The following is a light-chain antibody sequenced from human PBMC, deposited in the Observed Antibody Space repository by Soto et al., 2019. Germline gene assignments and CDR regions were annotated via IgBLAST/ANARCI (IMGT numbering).Light chain of an antibody. CDR2: LNTDGSH. CDR1: SGHSSYA. J-gene: IGLJ2*01. CDR3: QTWDTGTYVV. Sequence: QSVLTQSPSASASLGASVKLTCTLSSGHSSYAIAWHQQQPEKGPRYLMKLNTDGSHTKADGIPDRFSGSSAGAERYLTISSLQSEDEADYYCQTWDTGTYVVFGGGTKLTVL. V-gene: IGLV4-69*01.